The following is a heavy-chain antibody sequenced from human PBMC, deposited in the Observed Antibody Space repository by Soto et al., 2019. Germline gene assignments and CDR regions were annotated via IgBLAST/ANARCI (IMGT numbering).Heavy chain of an antibody. CDR3: ARAPRTGDNDY. D-gene: IGHD7-27*01. CDR1: GFTFSSYS. Sequence: GGSLRLSCAASGFTFSSYSMNWVRQAPGKGLEWVSSISSSSSYIYYADSVKGRFTISRDNAKNSLYLQMNSLRAEDTAVYYCARAPRTGDNDYWAREPWSPSPQ. J-gene: IGHJ4*02. CDR2: ISSSSSYI. V-gene: IGHV3-21*01.